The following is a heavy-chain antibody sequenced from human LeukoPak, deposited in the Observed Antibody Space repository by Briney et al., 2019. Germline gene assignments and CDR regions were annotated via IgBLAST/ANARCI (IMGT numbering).Heavy chain of an antibody. J-gene: IGHJ4*02. Sequence: PGGSLRLSCAASGFTFDDYAMRWVRQAPGKGLEWVSGISWNTGSIGYVDSVKGRFTISRDNAKNSLYLQMNSLRTEDMALYYCAKGSAMVTDLPFFYYWGQGTLVTVSS. CDR3: AKGSAMVTDLPFFYY. V-gene: IGHV3-9*03. CDR1: GFTFDDYA. D-gene: IGHD5-18*01. CDR2: ISWNTGSI.